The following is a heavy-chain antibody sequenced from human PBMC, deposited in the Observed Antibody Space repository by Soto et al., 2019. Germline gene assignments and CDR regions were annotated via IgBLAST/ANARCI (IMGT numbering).Heavy chain of an antibody. CDR1: GFIFNSYS. V-gene: IGHV3-48*01. Sequence: EVQLVESGGGLVQPGGALRLSCVASGFIFNSYSMNWVRQAPGKGLEWISYINSGSTSVFYADSVKSRFTISRDNAKNSLYLQMNSLRAEDTAVYYCASSASPDAYWGQGTLVTVSP. J-gene: IGHJ4*02. CDR3: ASSASPDAY. CDR2: INSGSTSV. D-gene: IGHD1-26*01.